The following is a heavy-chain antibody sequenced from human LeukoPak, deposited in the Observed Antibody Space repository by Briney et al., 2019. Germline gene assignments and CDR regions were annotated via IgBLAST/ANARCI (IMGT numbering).Heavy chain of an antibody. Sequence: GGSLRLSCAASGITFSTYAMTSVRQAPGKGLEWVSSIRGSGGGTDYADSVKGRFTISRDNSRDTLFLQMNSLRAEDTALYYCTRGPNGGYVGAFDMWGPGTMVTVSS. CDR2: IRGSGGGT. CDR3: TRGPNGGYVGAFDM. CDR1: GITFSTYA. V-gene: IGHV3-23*01. D-gene: IGHD4-17*01. J-gene: IGHJ3*02.